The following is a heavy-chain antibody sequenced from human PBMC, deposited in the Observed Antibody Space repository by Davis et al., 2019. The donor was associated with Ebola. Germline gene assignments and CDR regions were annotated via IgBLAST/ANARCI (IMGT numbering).Heavy chain of an antibody. D-gene: IGHD1-26*01. CDR1: GFTFSSYS. V-gene: IGHV3-21*01. CDR3: ARQFGSSFVHYYGMDV. Sequence: PGGSLRLSCAASGFTFSSYSMNWVRQAPGKGLEWVSSISSSSSYIYYADSVKGRFTISRDNAKNSLYLQMNSLRAEDTAVYYCARQFGSSFVHYYGMDVWGQGTTVTVSS. CDR2: ISSSSSYI. J-gene: IGHJ6*02.